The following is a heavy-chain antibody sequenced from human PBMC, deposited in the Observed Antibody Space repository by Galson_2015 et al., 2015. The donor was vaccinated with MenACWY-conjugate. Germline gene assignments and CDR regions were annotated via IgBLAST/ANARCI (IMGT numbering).Heavy chain of an antibody. J-gene: IGHJ4*02. V-gene: IGHV3-23*01. CDR2: ISGSGGST. CDR1: GFTFRSHA. CDR3: AIDRSGSYYYFDY. D-gene: IGHD1-26*01. Sequence: SLRLSCAASGFTFRSHAMSWVRQAPGKGLDWVSAISGSGGSTYYADSVKGRFTISRDNSKNTLYLQMNSLRAEDTAVYYCAIDRSGSYYYFDYWGQGTRVTVSS.